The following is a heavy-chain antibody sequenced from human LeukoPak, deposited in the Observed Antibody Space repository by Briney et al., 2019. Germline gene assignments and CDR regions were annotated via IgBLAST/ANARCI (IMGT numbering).Heavy chain of an antibody. Sequence: SETLSLTCAVYGGSFSGYFCIWIRQPPGKGLEWIGEINHSGRSNYKPSLKSRVTISVDTSKNQFSLKLSSVTAADTAVYYCARGGYYGSGNDFRFDPWGQGTLVTVSS. D-gene: IGHD3-10*01. V-gene: IGHV4-34*01. J-gene: IGHJ5*02. CDR1: GGSFSGYF. CDR2: INHSGRS. CDR3: ARGGYYGSGNDFRFDP.